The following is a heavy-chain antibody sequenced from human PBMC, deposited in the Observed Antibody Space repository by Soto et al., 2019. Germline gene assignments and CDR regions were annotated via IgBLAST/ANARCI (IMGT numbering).Heavy chain of an antibody. V-gene: IGHV3-48*01. CDR2: INPDGDVR. Sequence: GVSLRLSCKASGFTLSSSALNWVRQATGKGLEWDSYINPDGDVRHYADSVKGRFTVSRDNAKNLVYLQMNNVGADDTAVYFCTRRDVFDLWGQGATVTVSS. CDR3: TRRDVFDL. J-gene: IGHJ3*01. CDR1: GFTLSSSA.